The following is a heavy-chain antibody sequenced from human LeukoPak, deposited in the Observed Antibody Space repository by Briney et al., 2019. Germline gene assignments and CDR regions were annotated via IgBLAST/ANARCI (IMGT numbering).Heavy chain of an antibody. Sequence: GGSLRLSCAASGFTFSSYAMSWVRQAPGKGLEWVSGINGNGGGTYYADSVKGRFTISRDNSKNTLYLQMNSLRAEDTAVYYCAKDQDSYYSDDAFDIWGQGTMVTVSS. V-gene: IGHV3-23*01. CDR2: INGNGGGT. J-gene: IGHJ3*02. D-gene: IGHD1-26*01. CDR1: GFTFSSYA. CDR3: AKDQDSYYSDDAFDI.